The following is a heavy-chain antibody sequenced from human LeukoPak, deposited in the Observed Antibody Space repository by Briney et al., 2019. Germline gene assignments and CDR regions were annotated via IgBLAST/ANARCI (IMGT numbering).Heavy chain of an antibody. CDR2: IKQDGSEK. J-gene: IGHJ4*02. D-gene: IGHD3-22*01. CDR3: ARDSYYYDSSGYYLFDY. Sequence: GGSLRLSCAASGFTFSSYWMSWVRQAPGKGLEWVANIKQDGSEKYYVDSVKGRFTISRDNAKNSLYLQMNSLRAEDTAVYYCARDSYYYDSSGYYLFDYWGQGTLVTVSS. V-gene: IGHV3-7*01. CDR1: GFTFSSYW.